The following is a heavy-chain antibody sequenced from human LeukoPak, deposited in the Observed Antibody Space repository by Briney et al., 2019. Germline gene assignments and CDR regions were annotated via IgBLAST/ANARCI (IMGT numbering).Heavy chain of an antibody. J-gene: IGHJ4*02. CDR2: IYSGGRT. CDR3: AKAPVTTCRGAYCYPFDY. Sequence: PGGSLRLSCAASGFTVSRNYMSWVRQAPGKGLEWVSVIYSGGRTYYADSVKGRFTISRDSSKNTLFLQMNRLRPEDAAVYYCAKAPVTTCRGAYCYPFDYWGQGTLVTVSS. D-gene: IGHD2-21*01. V-gene: IGHV3-66*01. CDR1: GFTVSRNY.